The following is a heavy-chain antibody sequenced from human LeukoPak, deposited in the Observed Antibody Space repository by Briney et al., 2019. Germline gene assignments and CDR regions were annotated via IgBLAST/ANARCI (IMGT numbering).Heavy chain of an antibody. D-gene: IGHD3-22*01. V-gene: IGHV1-8*01. Sequence: ASVKVSCKASGYTFTSYDINWVRQATGQGLEWMGWMNPNSGYTGYAQKFQGRVTMTRDTSINTAYLELRSLRSDDTAIYYCARLSQTPDYYGGGGYYFLGYWGQGTLVTVSS. CDR1: GYTFTSYD. J-gene: IGHJ4*02. CDR3: ARLSQTPDYYGGGGYYFLGY. CDR2: MNPNSGYT.